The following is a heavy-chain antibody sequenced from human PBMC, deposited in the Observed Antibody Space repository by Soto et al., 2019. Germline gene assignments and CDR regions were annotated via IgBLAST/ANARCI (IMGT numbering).Heavy chain of an antibody. J-gene: IGHJ6*02. D-gene: IGHD3-10*01. Sequence: PSETLSLTCAVYGGSFSGYYWSWIRQPPGKGLEWIGEINHSGSTNYNPSLKSRVTISVDTSKNQFSLKLSSVTAADTAVYYCARSYGSGNYPTRYYYYYGMDVWGQGTTVTVSS. CDR2: INHSGST. CDR3: ARSYGSGNYPTRYYYYYGMDV. CDR1: GGSFSGYY. V-gene: IGHV4-34*01.